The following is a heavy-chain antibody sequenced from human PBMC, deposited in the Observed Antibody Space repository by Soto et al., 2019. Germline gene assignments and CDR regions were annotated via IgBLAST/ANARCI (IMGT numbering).Heavy chain of an antibody. CDR1: GYTFTGYY. V-gene: IGHV1-2*02. D-gene: IGHD4-4*01. CDR2: INPNSGGT. CDR3: ARDVIAPPNYFDP. Sequence: ASVKVSCKASGYTFTGYYMHWVRQAPGQGLEWMGWINPNSGGTNYAQKFQGRVTMTRDTSISTAYMELSRLRSDDTAVYYCARDVIAPPNYFDPWGQGTMVTVYS. J-gene: IGHJ5*02.